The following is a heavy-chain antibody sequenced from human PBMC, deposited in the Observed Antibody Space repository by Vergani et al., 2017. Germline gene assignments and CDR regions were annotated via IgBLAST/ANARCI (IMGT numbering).Heavy chain of an antibody. Sequence: QVQLVQSGAEVKKPGSSVKVSCKASGGTFSSYTISWVRQAPGQGLEWMGRIIPILGIANYAQKFQGRVTITADKSTSTAYMELSSLRSEDTAVYYCVVGYSSSWYEGPYYYGMDVWGQGTTVTVSS. V-gene: IGHV1-69*02. CDR1: GGTFSSYT. J-gene: IGHJ6*02. D-gene: IGHD6-13*01. CDR3: VVGYSSSWYEGPYYYGMDV. CDR2: IIPILGIA.